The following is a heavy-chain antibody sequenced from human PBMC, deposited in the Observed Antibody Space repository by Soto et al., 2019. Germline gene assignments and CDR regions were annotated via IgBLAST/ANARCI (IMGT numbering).Heavy chain of an antibody. CDR2: INPGGGRT. J-gene: IGHJ6*02. CDR1: GYIFSSHC. V-gene: IGHV1-46*01. D-gene: IGHD2-2*01. CDR3: ARDVSGPGATYGMDV. Sequence: GASVRVSCKASGYIFSSHCIYWVRQAPGQGLQWMGIINPGGGRTAYAQKFQGRVTLTRDMSTSTVYMELTSLTYDDTAVYYCARDVSGPGATYGMDVPGQVTKVTVSS.